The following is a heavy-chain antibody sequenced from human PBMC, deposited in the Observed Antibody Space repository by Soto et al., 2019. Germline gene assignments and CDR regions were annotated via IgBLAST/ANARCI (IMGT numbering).Heavy chain of an antibody. D-gene: IGHD6-13*01. Sequence: ESGGGVVQPGRSLRLSCAASGFTFSSNGMHWVRQAPGKGLEWVVVIWYDGSNKYYADSVKGRFTISRDNSKNTLYLQMNSLRAEDTAVYCCARDVEGLIAAAGNFDYWGQGTLVTVSS. CDR1: GFTFSSNG. J-gene: IGHJ4*02. CDR2: IWYDGSNK. V-gene: IGHV3-33*01. CDR3: ARDVEGLIAAAGNFDY.